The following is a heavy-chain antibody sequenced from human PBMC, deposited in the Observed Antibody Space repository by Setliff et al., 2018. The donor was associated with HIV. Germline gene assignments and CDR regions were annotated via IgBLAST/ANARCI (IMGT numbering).Heavy chain of an antibody. CDR2: ISAYNGNT. Sequence: ASVKVSCKASGYTFTSYGISWVRQAPGQGLEWMGWISAYNGNTNYAQKLQGRVTMTTDTTTSTAYMELRSLRSDDTAVYYCARDRGIAVAGDSFDYWGQGTLVTVSS. J-gene: IGHJ4*02. CDR3: ARDRGIAVAGDSFDY. V-gene: IGHV1-18*01. D-gene: IGHD6-19*01. CDR1: GYTFTSYG.